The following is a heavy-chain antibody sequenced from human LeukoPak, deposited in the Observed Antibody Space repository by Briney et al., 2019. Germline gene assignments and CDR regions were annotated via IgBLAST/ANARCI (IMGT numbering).Heavy chain of an antibody. V-gene: IGHV3-30*18. CDR2: ISYDGSNK. CDR1: GFTFSSYG. Sequence: HPGGSLRLSCAASGFTFSSYGMHWVRQAPGKGLEWVAVISYDGSNKYYADSVKGRFTISRDNSKNTLYLQMNSLRAEDTAVYYCANRHSGGHGTLDYWGQGTLVTVSS. D-gene: IGHD1-26*01. CDR3: ANRHSGGHGTLDY. J-gene: IGHJ4*02.